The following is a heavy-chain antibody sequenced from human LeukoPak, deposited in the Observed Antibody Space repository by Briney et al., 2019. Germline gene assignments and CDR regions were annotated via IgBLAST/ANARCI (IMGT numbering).Heavy chain of an antibody. CDR3: ARAGNLYSSSWRYYFDY. CDR1: GYTFTGYY. V-gene: IGHV1-2*02. CDR2: INPNSGGT. D-gene: IGHD6-13*01. Sequence: ASVKVSCKASGYTFTGYYMHWVRQAPGQGLEWMGWINPNSGGTNYAQKFQGRVTMTRDTSISTAYMELSRLRSDDTAVYYCARAGNLYSSSWRYYFDYWGQGTLVTDSS. J-gene: IGHJ4*02.